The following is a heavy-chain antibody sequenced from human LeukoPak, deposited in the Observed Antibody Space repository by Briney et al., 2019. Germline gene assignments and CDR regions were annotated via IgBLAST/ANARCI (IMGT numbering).Heavy chain of an antibody. Sequence: GGSLRLSCAASGFTFSGYSMNWVRQAPGKGLEWVSYISSSSSMIHYADSVKGRFTISRDNAKNSLYLQMNNLRVEDTAVYYCARVGDYENSGSQPFDYWGQGTLVTVSS. CDR3: ARVGDYENSGSQPFDY. D-gene: IGHD3-22*01. J-gene: IGHJ4*02. CDR1: GFTFSGYS. CDR2: ISSSSSMI. V-gene: IGHV3-48*01.